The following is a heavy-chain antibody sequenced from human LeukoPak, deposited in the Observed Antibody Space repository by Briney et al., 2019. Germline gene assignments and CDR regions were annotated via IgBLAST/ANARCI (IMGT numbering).Heavy chain of an antibody. CDR3: AKDVVNCGSTSCYFYYYMDV. D-gene: IGHD2-2*01. CDR2: LRYDGSNK. J-gene: IGHJ6*03. V-gene: IGHV3-30*02. Sequence: GGSLRLSCAASGFTFSTYGMHWARQAPGKGLEWVAFLRYDGSNKYYADSVKGRFSISRDNSKNTLYLQMNSLRAEDTAVYYCAKDVVNCGSTSCYFYYYMDVWGKGTTVTVSS. CDR1: GFTFSTYG.